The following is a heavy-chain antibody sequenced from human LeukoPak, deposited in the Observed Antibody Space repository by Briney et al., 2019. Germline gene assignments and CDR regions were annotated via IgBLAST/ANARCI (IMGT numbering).Heavy chain of an antibody. V-gene: IGHV3-7*01. CDR3: ASPKNYIDY. CDR2: IKQDGSEK. Sequence: GGSLRLSCAASGVTFSSYWMSWVRQAPGKGLEWVANIKQDGSEKYYVDSVKGRFTTSRDNAKNSLYPQMNSLRVEDTAVYYCASPKNYIDYWGQGTLVTVSS. CDR1: GVTFSSYW. J-gene: IGHJ4*02. D-gene: IGHD1-7*01.